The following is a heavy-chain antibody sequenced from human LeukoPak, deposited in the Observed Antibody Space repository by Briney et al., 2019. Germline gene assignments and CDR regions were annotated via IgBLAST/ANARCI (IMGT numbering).Heavy chain of an antibody. CDR3: ARTQITMVRGFIDY. CDR1: GFTFSSYE. Sequence: GGSLRLSCAASGFTFSSYEMNWVRQAPGKGLEGVSYISSSGGTIYYTDSVKGRFTISRDNAKSSLYLQMNSLRAEDTAVYYCARTQITMVRGFIDYWGQGTLVTVSS. CDR2: ISSSGGTI. V-gene: IGHV3-48*03. D-gene: IGHD3-10*01. J-gene: IGHJ4*02.